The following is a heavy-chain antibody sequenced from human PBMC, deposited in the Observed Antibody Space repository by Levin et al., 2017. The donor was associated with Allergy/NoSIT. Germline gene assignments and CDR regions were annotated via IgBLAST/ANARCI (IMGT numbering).Heavy chain of an antibody. CDR3: AAESGSYSYYYYYGMDV. D-gene: IGHD1-26*01. CDR1: GFTFTSSA. Sequence: SVKVSCKASGFTFTSSAVQWVRQARGQRLEWIGWIVVGSGNTNYAQKFQERVTITRDMSTSTAYMELSSLRSEDTAVYYCAAESGSYSYYYYYGMDVWGQGTTVTVSS. J-gene: IGHJ6*02. CDR2: IVVGSGNT. V-gene: IGHV1-58*01.